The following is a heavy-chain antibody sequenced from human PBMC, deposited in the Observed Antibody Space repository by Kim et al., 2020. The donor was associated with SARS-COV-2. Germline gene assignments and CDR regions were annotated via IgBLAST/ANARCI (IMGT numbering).Heavy chain of an antibody. CDR3: ARDRQNAYTGYQPDS. V-gene: IGHV4-31*03. CDR1: GGSITSGNYY. Sequence: SETLSLTCTVSGGSITSGNYYWTWIRQHPGKGLEWIGYIYYGGGTNYNPSLRSRVAIAVDRSKNQFSLKLSSVTAADTAVYYCARDRQNAYTGYQPDSWGQGTLVTVSS. CDR2: IYYGGGT. J-gene: IGHJ4*02. D-gene: IGHD3-16*01.